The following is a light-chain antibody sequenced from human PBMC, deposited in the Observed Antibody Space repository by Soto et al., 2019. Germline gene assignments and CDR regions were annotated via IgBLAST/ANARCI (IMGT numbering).Light chain of an antibody. V-gene: IGKV3-20*01. CDR3: QVYSTSSMT. Sequence: EIVLTQSPDTLSLSPGERATLSCRASQTVTSGYLSWYQQKPGHAPRLLIYAVSTGATGIPDRFSSSGSGTDFPITISRLEPEDVAVYFWQVYSTSSMTFGQGTRVEFK. J-gene: IGKJ1*01. CDR2: AVS. CDR1: QTVTSGY.